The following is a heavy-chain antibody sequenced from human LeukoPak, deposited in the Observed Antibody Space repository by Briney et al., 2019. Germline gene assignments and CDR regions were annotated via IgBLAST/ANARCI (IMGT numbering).Heavy chain of an antibody. V-gene: IGHV4-59*01. D-gene: IGHD3-22*01. CDR1: GDSISSYY. Sequence: SETLSLTCTVSGDSISSYYWSWIRQPPGKGLEWIGYIYYSGSTNYNPSLKSRITISVDTSKNQFSLKLSSVTAADTAVYYCARLKSPTYYYDSSEPTGGFDPWGQGTLVTVSS. CDR3: ARLKSPTYYYDSSEPTGGFDP. J-gene: IGHJ5*02. CDR2: IYYSGST.